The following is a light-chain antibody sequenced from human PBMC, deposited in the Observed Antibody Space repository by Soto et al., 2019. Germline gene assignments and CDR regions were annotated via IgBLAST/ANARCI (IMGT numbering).Light chain of an antibody. CDR2: TTS. Sequence: DIQMTQSPSSLSASVGDRVTITCRASQSISTYLSWYQQKSGKAPKLLIYTTSTLERGAPSRFSGNGSGTQFTLTISGLQPEDFATYYCQQSFDGPTFGPGTKVDIK. V-gene: IGKV1-39*01. J-gene: IGKJ1*01. CDR1: QSISTY. CDR3: QQSFDGPT.